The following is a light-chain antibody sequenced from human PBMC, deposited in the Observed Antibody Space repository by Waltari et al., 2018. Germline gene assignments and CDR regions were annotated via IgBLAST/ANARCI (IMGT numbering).Light chain of an antibody. CDR2: SDN. V-gene: IGLV10-54*04. CDR3: STWDSSLSGWV. CDR1: SNNVGNLG. J-gene: IGLJ3*02. Sequence: QAGLTQPPSVSKDLRQTATLTCTGNSNNVGNLGAAWLQQHQGHPPKLLAYSDNARPSGFSEGFSASRSGSAASLTITGRQAEDEADYYCSTWDSSLSGWVFGGGTKLTFL.